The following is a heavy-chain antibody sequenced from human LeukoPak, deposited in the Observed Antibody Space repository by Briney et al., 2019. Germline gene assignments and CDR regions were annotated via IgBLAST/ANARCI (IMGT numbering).Heavy chain of an antibody. V-gene: IGHV3-7*01. J-gene: IGHJ4*02. CDR1: GFTFSSYG. D-gene: IGHD5-18*01. CDR2: IKNDGTVK. Sequence: PGRSLRLSCAASGFTFSSYGMYWVRQAPGKGLEWVANIKNDGTVKNYVDSVKGRFTISRDNAKNSLYLQMNSLRAEDTGVYYCAKDSYSKGDYWGQGVLVTVSS. CDR3: AKDSYSKGDY.